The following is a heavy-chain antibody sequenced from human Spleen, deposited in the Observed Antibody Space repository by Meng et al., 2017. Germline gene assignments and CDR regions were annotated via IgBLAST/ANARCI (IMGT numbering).Heavy chain of an antibody. V-gene: IGHV4-30-4*01. J-gene: IGHJ5*02. CDR2: IHFSGST. Sequence: QVQRQESGPGLLKPSQTLALTSTVLGCSISGGDYYWSWIRKPPGKGLEWIGYIHFSGSTYYNPSLNSRITISVDMSRNQFSLRLTSVTSADMAVYYCARVNSDCGGVMCYKGWFDPWGQGTLVTVSS. CDR3: ARVNSDCGGVMCYKGWFDP. CDR1: GCSISGGDYY. D-gene: IGHD2-21*01.